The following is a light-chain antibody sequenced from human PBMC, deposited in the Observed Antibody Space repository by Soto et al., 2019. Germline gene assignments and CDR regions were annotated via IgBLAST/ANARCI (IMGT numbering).Light chain of an antibody. CDR3: SSYTSSRAYV. V-gene: IGLV2-14*01. J-gene: IGLJ1*01. Sequence: QSVLTQPASVSGSPGQSITISCTGTSSDVGGYNYVSWYQQQSGKAPKLMIHEVSNRPSGVSNRFSGSKSGNTASLTISGLQAEDDAAYYCSSYTSSRAYVVGIGTKVTVL. CDR2: EVS. CDR1: SSDVGGYNY.